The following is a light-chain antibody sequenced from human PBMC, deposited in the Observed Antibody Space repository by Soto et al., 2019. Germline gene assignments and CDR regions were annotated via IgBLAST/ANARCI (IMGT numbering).Light chain of an antibody. Sequence: EIVMTQSPATLSVSPGERATLSCRASQSISSKLAWYQQRPGQAPRLLIFDASTRATGVPVRFRGSGSGTEFTLTISGLQSEDFAVYYCQQYNNWPRTFGQGTKVEIK. J-gene: IGKJ1*01. CDR3: QQYNNWPRT. CDR2: DAS. CDR1: QSISSK. V-gene: IGKV3-15*01.